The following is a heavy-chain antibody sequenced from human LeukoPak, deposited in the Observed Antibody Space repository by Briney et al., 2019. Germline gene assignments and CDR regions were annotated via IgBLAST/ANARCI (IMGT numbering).Heavy chain of an antibody. V-gene: IGHV4-61*02. CDR1: GGSISSGSYY. J-gene: IGHJ3*02. D-gene: IGHD3-9*01. CDR2: IYTSGST. CDR3: ARAAGRFFDCLVDDDASEI. Sequence: SQTLSLTCTVSGGSISSGSYYWSWIRQPAGKGLEWIGRIYTSGSTNYNPSLKSRVTISVDTSKNQFSLKLSSVTAADTAVYYCARAAGRFFDCLVDDDASEIWGQGTMVPVSA.